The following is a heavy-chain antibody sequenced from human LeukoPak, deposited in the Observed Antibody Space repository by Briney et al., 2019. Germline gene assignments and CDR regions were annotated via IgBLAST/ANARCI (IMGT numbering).Heavy chain of an antibody. CDR3: ARHGPTSYYFDY. Sequence: SETLSLTCTVSGDSIRSSYWSWIRQPPGKGLEWIGYIYYSGSTNYNTSLDSQVTISVDTSKIQLSLTLTSVTAADTAVYYCARHGPTSYYFDYWGQGTLVTVYS. J-gene: IGHJ4*02. CDR1: GDSIRSSY. D-gene: IGHD6-6*01. V-gene: IGHV4-59*08. CDR2: IYYSGST.